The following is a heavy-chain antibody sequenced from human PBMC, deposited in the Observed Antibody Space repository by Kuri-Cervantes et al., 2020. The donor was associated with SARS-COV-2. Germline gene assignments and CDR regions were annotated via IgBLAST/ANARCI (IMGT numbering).Heavy chain of an antibody. V-gene: IGHV4-39*01. J-gene: IGHJ4*02. Sequence: SETLSLTCTVSGGSISSSSYYWGWIRQPQGKGLEWIGITYYSGSTSYNPSLKSRVTISVDTSRNQFSLKLSSVTAADTAVYYCAKFPHFDYWGQGTLVTVSS. CDR1: GGSISSSSYY. CDR2: TYYSGST. CDR3: AKFPHFDY.